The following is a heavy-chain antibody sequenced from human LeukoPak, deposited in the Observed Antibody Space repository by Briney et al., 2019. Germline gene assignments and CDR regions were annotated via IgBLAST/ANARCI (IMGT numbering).Heavy chain of an antibody. D-gene: IGHD1-7*01. CDR1: GFTFSSYA. V-gene: IGHV3-23*01. CDR2: ISGSGGST. CDR3: AKDRHNRNYASWFDP. Sequence: GASLRLSCAASGFTFSSYAMSWVRQAPGKGLEWVSAISGSGGSTYYADSVKGRFTISRDNSKNTLYLQMNSLRAEDTAVYYCAKDRHNRNYASWFDPWGQGTLVTVSS. J-gene: IGHJ5*02.